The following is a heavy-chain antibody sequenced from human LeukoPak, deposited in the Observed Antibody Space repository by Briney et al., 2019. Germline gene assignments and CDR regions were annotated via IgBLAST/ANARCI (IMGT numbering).Heavy chain of an antibody. J-gene: IGHJ3*02. Sequence: PSETLSLTCTVSGGSISSSSYYWSWIRQPPGKGLEWIGYIYYSGSTNYNPSLKSRVTISVDTSKNQFSLKLSSVTAADTAVYYCARNDIENAFDIWGQGTMVTVSS. CDR1: GGSISSSSYY. V-gene: IGHV4-61*01. D-gene: IGHD3-9*01. CDR2: IYYSGST. CDR3: ARNDIENAFDI.